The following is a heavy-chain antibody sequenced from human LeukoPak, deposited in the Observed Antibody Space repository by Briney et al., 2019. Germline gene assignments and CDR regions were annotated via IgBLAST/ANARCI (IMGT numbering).Heavy chain of an antibody. V-gene: IGHV3-30*02. CDR1: GFTFSSYG. CDR2: IRYDGSNK. J-gene: IGHJ4*02. D-gene: IGHD3-3*01. Sequence: GGSLRLSCAASGFTFSSYGMHWVRQAPGKGLEWVAFIRYDGSNKYYADSVKGRFTISRDNSKNTLYLRMNSLRAEDTAIYYCARQNDFRLDYWGQGTLVTVSS. CDR3: ARQNDFRLDY.